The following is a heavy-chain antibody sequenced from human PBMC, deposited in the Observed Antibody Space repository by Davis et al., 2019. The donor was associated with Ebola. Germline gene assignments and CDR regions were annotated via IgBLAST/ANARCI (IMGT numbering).Heavy chain of an antibody. Sequence: GESLKISCAASGFTFSSYWMHWVRQAPGKGLVWVSRINSDGSSTSYADSVKGRFTISRDNAKNTLYLQMNSLRAEDTAVYYCARGSQYSSSAGYYYYGMDVWGQGTTVTVPS. V-gene: IGHV3-74*01. CDR3: ARGSQYSSSAGYYYYGMDV. CDR1: GFTFSSYW. J-gene: IGHJ6*02. D-gene: IGHD6-13*01. CDR2: INSDGSST.